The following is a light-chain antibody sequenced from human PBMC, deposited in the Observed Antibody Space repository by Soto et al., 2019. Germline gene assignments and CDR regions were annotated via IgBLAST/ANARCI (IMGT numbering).Light chain of an antibody. V-gene: IGLV3-21*02. Sequence: SYELTQPPSVSVGPGQTANITCGGNDIGDKSVHWYQLKPGQAPVVVVSDDTDRPSGIPERFFGSNSGNTATLTISGVEVGDEADYYCQVWDSNGDLVVFGGGTKLTVL. J-gene: IGLJ2*01. CDR3: QVWDSNGDLVV. CDR1: DIGDKS. CDR2: DDT.